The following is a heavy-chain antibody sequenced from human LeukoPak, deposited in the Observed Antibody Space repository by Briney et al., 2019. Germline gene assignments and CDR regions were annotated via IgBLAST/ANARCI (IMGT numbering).Heavy chain of an antibody. CDR1: GFTFSSYS. V-gene: IGHV3-21*01. D-gene: IGHD6-19*01. CDR2: ISSSSSYI. CDR3: ATERIAVAGTDY. J-gene: IGHJ4*02. Sequence: KPGGSLRLSCAASGFTFSSYSMNWVRQAPGKGLEWVSSISSSSSYIYYADSVKGRFTISRDNAKNSLYLQMNSLRAEDTAVYYCATERIAVAGTDYWGQGTLVTVSS.